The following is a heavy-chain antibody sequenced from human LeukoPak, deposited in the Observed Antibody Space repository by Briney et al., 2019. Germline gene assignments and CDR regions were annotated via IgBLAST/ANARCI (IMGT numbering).Heavy chain of an antibody. D-gene: IGHD3-3*01. V-gene: IGHV3-7*01. CDR1: GFTFSSYW. J-gene: IGHJ6*02. CDR2: IKQDGSEK. CDR3: ARDLPPKVRFLEWTRHYYYGMDV. Sequence: PGGSLRLSCAASGFTFSSYWMSWVRQAPGKGLEWVANIKQDGSEKYYVDSVKGRFTISRDNAKNSLYLQMNSLRAEDTAVYYCARDLPPKVRFLEWTRHYYYGMDVWGQGTTVTVSS.